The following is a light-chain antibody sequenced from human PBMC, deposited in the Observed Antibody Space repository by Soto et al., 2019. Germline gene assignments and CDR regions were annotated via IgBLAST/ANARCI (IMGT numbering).Light chain of an antibody. CDR3: SSYTSSSTRVV. V-gene: IGLV2-14*01. J-gene: IGLJ2*01. CDR2: EVS. Sequence: QSALTQPASVSGSPGQSITISCTGTSRDVGGYNYVSWYQQHPGKAPKLMIYEVSNRPSGVPNRFSGSKSGNTASLTISGLQAEDEADYYCSSYTSSSTRVVFGGGTKLTVL. CDR1: SRDVGGYNY.